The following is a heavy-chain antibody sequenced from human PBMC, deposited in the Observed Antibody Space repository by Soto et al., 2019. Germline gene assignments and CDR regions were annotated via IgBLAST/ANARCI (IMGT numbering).Heavy chain of an antibody. D-gene: IGHD3-16*02. Sequence: GASVKVSCKASGGTFSSYAISWLRQAPGQGLEWMGGIIPIFGTANYAQKFQGRVTITADESTSTAYMELSSLRSEDTAVYYCAREATYYDYVWGSYRYTCFDYWGQGTLVTVSS. CDR3: AREATYYDYVWGSYRYTCFDY. V-gene: IGHV1-69*13. CDR2: IIPIFGTA. CDR1: GGTFSSYA. J-gene: IGHJ4*02.